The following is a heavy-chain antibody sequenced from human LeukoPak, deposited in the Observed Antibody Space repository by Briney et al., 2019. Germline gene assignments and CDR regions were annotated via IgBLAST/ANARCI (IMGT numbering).Heavy chain of an antibody. D-gene: IGHD4-23*01. CDR3: TTDIGKGDY. CDR2: IKSKTAGGTT. Sequence: SGGSLRLSCAASAFTFSNAWMSWVRQAPGKGLEWVGRIKSKTAGGTTDYAAPVKGRFTISRDDSKNTLYLHLDSLKTEDTAVYYCTTDIGKGDYWGQGTLVTVSS. CDR1: AFTFSNAW. J-gene: IGHJ4*02. V-gene: IGHV3-15*01.